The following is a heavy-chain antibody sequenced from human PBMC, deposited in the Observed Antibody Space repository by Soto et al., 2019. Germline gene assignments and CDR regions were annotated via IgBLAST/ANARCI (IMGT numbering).Heavy chain of an antibody. Sequence: GGSLRLSCAASGFTFSSYSMNWVRQAQGKGLEWVSSISSSSSYIYYADAVKGRFTISRDNAKNSLYLQMNSLGAEDTAVYYCARSWYSSSWYYFDYWGQGTLVTVSS. D-gene: IGHD6-13*01. J-gene: IGHJ4*02. V-gene: IGHV3-21*01. CDR2: ISSSSSYI. CDR1: GFTFSSYS. CDR3: ARSWYSSSWYYFDY.